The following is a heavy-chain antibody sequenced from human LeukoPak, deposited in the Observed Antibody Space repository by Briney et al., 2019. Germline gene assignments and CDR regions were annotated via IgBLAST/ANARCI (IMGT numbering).Heavy chain of an antibody. Sequence: SETLSLTCTVSGGSNYWSWIRQPPGKGLEWIGYIHYSGSPNYNPSLKSRVTISIDTSKNQFSLRLNSVTAEDTAVYYCARHSNWNAGVDWFDPWGQGTQVTVSS. V-gene: IGHV4-59*08. J-gene: IGHJ5*02. CDR2: IHYSGSP. CDR3: ARHSNWNAGVDWFDP. D-gene: IGHD1-20*01. CDR1: GGSNY.